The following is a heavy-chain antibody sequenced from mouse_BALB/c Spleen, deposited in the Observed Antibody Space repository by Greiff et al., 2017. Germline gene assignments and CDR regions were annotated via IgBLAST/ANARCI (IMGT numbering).Heavy chain of an antibody. CDR2: INPGSGGT. D-gene: IGHD2-1*01. V-gene: IGHV1-54*01. Sequence: QVQLKESGAELVRPGTSVKVSCKASGYAFTNYLIEWVKQRPGQGLEWIGVINPGSGGTNYNEKFKGKATLTSDKSSSTAYMELSSLTSEDSAVYYCAREGGNSWYFDVWGAGTTVTVSS. J-gene: IGHJ1*01. CDR1: GYAFTNYL. CDR3: AREGGNSWYFDV.